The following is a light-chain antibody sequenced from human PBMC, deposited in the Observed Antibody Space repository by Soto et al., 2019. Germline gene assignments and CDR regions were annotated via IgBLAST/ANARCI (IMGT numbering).Light chain of an antibody. Sequence: EIVMTQSPATLSVSPGERATLSCRASQNVSSNLAWYQQKPGQAPRLLIYGASTRATGIPARFSGSGSGTEFTLTISSLQSEDFAVYYCQQYNNWPPVTFGPGTKVDIK. CDR1: QNVSSN. CDR3: QQYNNWPPVT. CDR2: GAS. J-gene: IGKJ3*01. V-gene: IGKV3-15*01.